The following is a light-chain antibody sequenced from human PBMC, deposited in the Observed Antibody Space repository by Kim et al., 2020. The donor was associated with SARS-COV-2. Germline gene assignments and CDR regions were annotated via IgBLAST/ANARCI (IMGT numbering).Light chain of an antibody. CDR3: HQYNNWPRT. V-gene: IGKV3-15*01. J-gene: IGKJ2*01. CDR1: QRIRSK. Sequence: SVAPGERAPRSCRASQRIRSKLAWYQQKPGQAPRLLIYGASTRATGIPARFSGSGSETEFILTISSLQSEDFAVYYCHQYNNWPRTFGQGTKLEI. CDR2: GAS.